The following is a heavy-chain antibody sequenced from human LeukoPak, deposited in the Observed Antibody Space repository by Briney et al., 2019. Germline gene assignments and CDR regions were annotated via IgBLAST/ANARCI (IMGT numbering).Heavy chain of an antibody. V-gene: IGHV3-23*01. CDR1: GFTFSSYA. CDR3: ARRAYRYCSSTSCYFPDAFDI. J-gene: IGHJ3*02. CDR2: ISGSGGST. Sequence: GGSLRLSCAASGFTFSSYAMSWVRQAPGKGLEWVSAISGSGGSTYYADSVKGRFTISRDNSKNTLYLQMNSLRAEDTAVYYCARRAYRYCSSTSCYFPDAFDIWGQGTMVTVSS. D-gene: IGHD2-2*01.